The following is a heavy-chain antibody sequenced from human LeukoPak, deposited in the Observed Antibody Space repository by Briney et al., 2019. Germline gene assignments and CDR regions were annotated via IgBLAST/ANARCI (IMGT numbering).Heavy chain of an antibody. CDR1: GFSVSNNY. CDR3: ARDLAAVGVFEY. V-gene: IGHV3-53*01. Sequence: GGSLRLSCAASGFSVSNNYMNWVRQAPGKGLEWVSVIYTGGTTYYADSVKGRFTISRGNSENTLYLQMNSLRAEDTAVYYCARDLAAVGVFEYWGQGTLVTVFS. CDR2: IYTGGTT. J-gene: IGHJ4*02. D-gene: IGHD6-13*01.